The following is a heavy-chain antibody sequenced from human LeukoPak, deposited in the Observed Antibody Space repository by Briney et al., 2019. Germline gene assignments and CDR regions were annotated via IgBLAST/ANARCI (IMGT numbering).Heavy chain of an antibody. D-gene: IGHD3-22*01. CDR2: IYSGGST. V-gene: IGHV3-66*01. Sequence: PGGSLRLSCAASGFTVSSNYMSWVRQAPGKGLEWVSVIYSGGSTYYADSVKGRFAISRDNSKNTLYLQMNSLRAEDTAVYYCATASSGPYYFDYWGQGTLVTVSS. J-gene: IGHJ4*02. CDR1: GFTVSSNY. CDR3: ATASSGPYYFDY.